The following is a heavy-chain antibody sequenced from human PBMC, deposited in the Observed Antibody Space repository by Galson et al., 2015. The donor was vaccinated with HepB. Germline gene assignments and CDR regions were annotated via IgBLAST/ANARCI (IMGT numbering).Heavy chain of an antibody. Sequence: SLRLSCAASGFTFSSYAMSWVRQAPGKGLEWVSAIIDSGSTTYYADSVKGRFTISRDNSKNTLYLQMNSLRAEDTALYYCMKDCNWNDFSLRCENYWGQGTLVTVSS. J-gene: IGHJ4*02. V-gene: IGHV3-23*01. CDR1: GFTFSSYA. D-gene: IGHD1-1*01. CDR3: MKDCNWNDFSLRCENY. CDR2: IIDSGSTT.